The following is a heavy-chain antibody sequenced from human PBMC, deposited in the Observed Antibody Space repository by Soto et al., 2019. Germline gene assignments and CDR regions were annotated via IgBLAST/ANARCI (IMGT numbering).Heavy chain of an antibody. J-gene: IGHJ4*02. Sequence: PSETLSLTCTVSGGSISSYYWSWIRQPPGKGLEWIGYTYYSGSTNYNPSLKSRVTISVDTSKNQFSLKLSSVTAADTAVYFCSRLVDDYVWGSYRSSLFADYWGQGILVTVSS. CDR3: SRLVDDYVWGSYRSSLFADY. V-gene: IGHV4-59*08. D-gene: IGHD3-16*02. CDR2: TYYSGST. CDR1: GGSISSYY.